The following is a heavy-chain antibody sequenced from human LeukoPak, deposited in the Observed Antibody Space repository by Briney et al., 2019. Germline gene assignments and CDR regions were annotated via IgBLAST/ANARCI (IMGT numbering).Heavy chain of an antibody. CDR3: AKDSGGDVVVPAAPFDY. D-gene: IGHD2-2*01. CDR1: GFTFSSYA. J-gene: IGHJ4*02. Sequence: GGSLRLSCAASGFTFSSYAMSWVRQAPGKGLEWVSAISGSGGSTYYADSVKGRFTISRDNSKNTLYLQMNSLRAEDTAVYYCAKDSGGDVVVPAAPFDYWGQGTLVTVPS. V-gene: IGHV3-23*01. CDR2: ISGSGGST.